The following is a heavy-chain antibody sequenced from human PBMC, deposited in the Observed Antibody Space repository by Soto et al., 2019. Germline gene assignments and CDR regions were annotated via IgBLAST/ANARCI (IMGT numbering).Heavy chain of an antibody. CDR1: GFTFSSYW. V-gene: IGHV3-7*05. CDR3: AREVRPYYYGMDV. J-gene: IGHJ6*02. Sequence: GGSLRLSCAASGFTFSSYWMSWVRQAPGKGLEWVANIKQDGSEKYYVDSVKGRFTISRDNAKNSLYLQMNSLRAEDTAVYYCAREVRPYYYGMDVWGQGTTVTVSS. CDR2: IKQDGSEK.